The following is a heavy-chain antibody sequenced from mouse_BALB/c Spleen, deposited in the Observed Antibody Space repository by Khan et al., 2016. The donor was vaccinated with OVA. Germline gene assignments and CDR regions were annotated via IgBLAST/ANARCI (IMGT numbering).Heavy chain of an antibody. CDR1: GYSFTNYG. Sequence: LVESGPELKKPGETVKISCKASGYSFTNYGMNWVKQSPGKALKWMGWINPYTGKPTYADDFKGRFAFSLETSASTAYLQINNLKNDDTATYCCARPPYFSYTLDHWGQGTSVTVSS. V-gene: IGHV9-3-1*01. CDR2: INPYTGKP. CDR3: ARPPYFSYTLDH. J-gene: IGHJ4*01. D-gene: IGHD2-10*01.